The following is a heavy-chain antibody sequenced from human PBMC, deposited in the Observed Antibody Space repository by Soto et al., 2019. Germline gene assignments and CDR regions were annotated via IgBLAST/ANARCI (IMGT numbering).Heavy chain of an antibody. J-gene: IGHJ6*02. CDR2: MYYRGST. CDR1: GGSFGNYY. Sequence: QVQLQESGPGLVKPSETLSLACTVSGGSFGNYYWSWIRQPPGKGLEWIGYMYYRGSTHYNPSLKSRAAISIDTSKHHLALRLSSVTAAESAVYYCATGLFVPDNYFYYGVDVWGHGTAVTISS. CDR3: ATGLFVPDNYFYYGVDV. D-gene: IGHD2-21*01. V-gene: IGHV4-59*01.